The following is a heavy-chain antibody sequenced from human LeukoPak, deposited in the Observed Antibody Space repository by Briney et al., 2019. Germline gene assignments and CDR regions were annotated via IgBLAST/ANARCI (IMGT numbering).Heavy chain of an antibody. V-gene: IGHV3-23*01. Sequence: GGSLRLSCEASEFTFSNYGMNWVRQAPGKGLEWVSAISETGDRTHYADSVKGRFTVSRDNPKDTLYLQMDSLRAEDTAVYYCAKQFVDIWGQGTLVTVSS. CDR2: ISETGDRT. J-gene: IGHJ5*02. CDR3: AKQFVDI. D-gene: IGHD5-24*01. CDR1: EFTFSNYG.